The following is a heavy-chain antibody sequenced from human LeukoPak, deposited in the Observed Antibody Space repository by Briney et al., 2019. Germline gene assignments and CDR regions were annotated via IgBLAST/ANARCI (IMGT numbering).Heavy chain of an antibody. V-gene: IGHV3-23*01. J-gene: IGHJ4*02. CDR3: AKTALAVAGIVPVESELDY. D-gene: IGHD6-19*01. CDR2: ISGSGGRT. Sequence: GGSLRLSCAASGFIFSSYAMSWARLAPGKGLEWISVISGSGGRTDYADSAKGRFTISRDNSKNTLYLQMNSLRAEDTAVYYCAKTALAVAGIVPVESELDYWGQGTLVTVSS. CDR1: GFIFSSYA.